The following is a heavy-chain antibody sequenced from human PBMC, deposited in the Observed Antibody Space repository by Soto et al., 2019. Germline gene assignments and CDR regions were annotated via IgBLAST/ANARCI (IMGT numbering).Heavy chain of an antibody. CDR2: IWYDGSNK. J-gene: IGHJ6*02. D-gene: IGHD6-19*01. CDR1: GFTFSSYG. V-gene: IGHV3-33*01. CDR3: ARDLLRGGYGAGELDYYYYGMDV. Sequence: PGGSLRLSCAASGFTFSSYGMHWVRQAPGKGLEWVAVIWYDGSNKCYADSVKGRFTISRDNSKNTLYLQMNSLRAEDTAVYYCARDLLRGGYGAGELDYYYYGMDVWGQGTTVTVSS.